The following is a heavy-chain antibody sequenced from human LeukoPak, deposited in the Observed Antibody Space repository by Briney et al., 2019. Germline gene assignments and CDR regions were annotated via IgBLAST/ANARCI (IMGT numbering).Heavy chain of an antibody. CDR1: GFTFSSYP. V-gene: IGHV3-23*01. CDR3: TKALKD. Sequence: PGGSLRLSCVASGFTFSSYPMSWVRQAPGKGLEWVSRMSASGGSTNYADSVKGRFTISRDNSKNKVYLQLNSLRVEDTAIYYCTKALKDWGQGTRSPSPQ. CDR2: MSASGGST. J-gene: IGHJ4*02.